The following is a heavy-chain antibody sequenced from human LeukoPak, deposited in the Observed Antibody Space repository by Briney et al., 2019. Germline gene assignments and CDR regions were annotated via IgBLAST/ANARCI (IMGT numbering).Heavy chain of an antibody. CDR1: GGSFSGYY. CDR2: IHYSGGT. CDR3: ASGGFDI. Sequence: SETLSLTCAVYGGSFSGYYWSWIRQPPGKGLEWIGSIHYSGGTYDNPSLKSRVTISVDTSKNQFSLKLSSVTAADTAVYYCASGGFDIWGQGTMVTVSS. V-gene: IGHV4-34*01. J-gene: IGHJ3*02.